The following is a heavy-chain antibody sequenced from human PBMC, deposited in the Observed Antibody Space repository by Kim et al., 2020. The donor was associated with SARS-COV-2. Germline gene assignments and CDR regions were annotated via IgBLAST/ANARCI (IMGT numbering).Heavy chain of an antibody. Sequence: GGSLRLSCAASGFTFNTYTLHWVRQAPGKGLEWVALISSDSSDKYFADSVKGRFTISRDNSKNTLYLQMNSLRHEDTAVYYCARDGPFCSSTSCYAGDAFDMWGPGTMVTVSS. CDR2: ISSDSSDK. J-gene: IGHJ3*02. CDR3: ARDGPFCSSTSCYAGDAFDM. CDR1: GFTFNTYT. V-gene: IGHV3-30*04. D-gene: IGHD2-2*01.